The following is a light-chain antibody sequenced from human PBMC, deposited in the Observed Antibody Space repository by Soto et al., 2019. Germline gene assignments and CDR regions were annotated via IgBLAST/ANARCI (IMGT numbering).Light chain of an antibody. CDR3: GTWDSSLSAVV. Sequence: QSVLTQPPSVSAAPGQKVTISCSGSSSNIGNNYVSWYQQLPGTAPKLLIYDNNKRPSGIPDRFSGSQSGKSATLGITGLQTGDEADYYCGTWDSSLSAVVFGGGTKLTVL. CDR2: DNN. CDR1: SSNIGNNY. V-gene: IGLV1-51*01. J-gene: IGLJ2*01.